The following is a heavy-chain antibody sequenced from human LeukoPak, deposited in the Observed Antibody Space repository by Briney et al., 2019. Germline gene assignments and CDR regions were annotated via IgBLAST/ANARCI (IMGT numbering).Heavy chain of an antibody. D-gene: IGHD3-16*01. Sequence: SETLSLTCTVSGGSITSYHWSWLRQPAGKGLEWSGRIYTSGSTNYNPSLKSRVTMSVDTSKNQFSLKLSSVTAADTAVYYCARSTYGDYWGQGTLVTVPS. J-gene: IGHJ4*02. CDR1: GGSITSYH. V-gene: IGHV4-4*07. CDR2: IYTSGST. CDR3: ARSTYGDY.